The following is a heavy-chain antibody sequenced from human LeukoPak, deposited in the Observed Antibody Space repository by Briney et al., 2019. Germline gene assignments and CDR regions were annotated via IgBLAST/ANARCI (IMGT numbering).Heavy chain of an antibody. CDR2: IYYSGST. D-gene: IGHD3-3*01. V-gene: IGHV4-39*01. J-gene: IGHJ4*02. CDR1: GGSISSSSYY. CDR3: ARLGSYYDFWSDPDYPYYFDY. Sequence: SETLSLTRTVSGGSISSSSYYWGWIRQPPGKGLEWIGSIYYSGSTYYNPSLKSRVTISVDTSKNQFSLKLSSVTAADTAVYYCARLGSYYDFWSDPDYPYYFDYWGQGTLVTVSS.